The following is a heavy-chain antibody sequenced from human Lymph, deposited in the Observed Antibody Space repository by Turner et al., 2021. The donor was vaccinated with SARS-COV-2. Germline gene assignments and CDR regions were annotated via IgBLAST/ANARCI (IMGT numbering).Heavy chain of an antibody. V-gene: IGHV3-53*02. CDR2: IYSGGST. D-gene: IGHD4-17*01. J-gene: IGHJ4*01. Sequence: EVQLVETGGGLIQPGGSLRLSCAASEFTVSSNYMSWVRQAPGKGLEWVSLIYSGGSTFYSASVMGRFTISRDNSKNTLYLQMNSLRADDTAVYYCARVLPYGDYFDFWGQGTLVTVSS. CDR1: EFTVSSNY. CDR3: ARVLPYGDYFDF.